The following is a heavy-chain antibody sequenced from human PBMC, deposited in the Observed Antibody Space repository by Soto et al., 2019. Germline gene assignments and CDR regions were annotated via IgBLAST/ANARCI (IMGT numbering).Heavy chain of an antibody. CDR3: ARGVGSGSYYNQYNWFDP. D-gene: IGHD3-10*01. Sequence: QVQLVQSGGEVKKPGASVKVSCKASGYTFTNYGISWVRQAPGQGLEWMGWINVYNGNTKYAQKAQGRVTMTTDTSTRTAYMELRSLRSDDTAVYYCARGVGSGSYYNQYNWFDPWGQGTLVTVSS. CDR2: INVYNGNT. J-gene: IGHJ5*02. V-gene: IGHV1-18*01. CDR1: GYTFTNYG.